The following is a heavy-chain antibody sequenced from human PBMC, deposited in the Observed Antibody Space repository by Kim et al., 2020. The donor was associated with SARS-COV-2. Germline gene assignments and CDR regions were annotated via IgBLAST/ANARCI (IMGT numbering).Heavy chain of an antibody. J-gene: IGHJ3*02. CDR2: INPNSGGT. Sequence: ASVKVSCKASGYTFTGYYMHWVRQAPGQGLEWMGWINPNSGGTNYAQKFQGRVTMTRDTSISTAYMELRRLRSDDTAVYYCARENSSGWVDAFDIWGQGTMVTVSS. V-gene: IGHV1-2*02. CDR3: ARENSSGWVDAFDI. CDR1: GYTFTGYY. D-gene: IGHD6-19*01.